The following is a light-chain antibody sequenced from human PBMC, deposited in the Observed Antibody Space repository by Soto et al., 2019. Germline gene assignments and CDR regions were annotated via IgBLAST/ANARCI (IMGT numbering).Light chain of an antibody. CDR2: EVT. CDR3: SSFAGSNNLVI. V-gene: IGLV2-8*01. J-gene: IGLJ2*01. CDR1: SSDVGAYNY. Sequence: QSALTQPPSASGSPGQSVTISCTGTSSDVGAYNYVSWYQQHPGTVPKLMIYEVTKRPSGVPDRFSGSKSGNTASLTVSGLQADDEADYYCSSFAGSNNLVIFGGGTKLTVL.